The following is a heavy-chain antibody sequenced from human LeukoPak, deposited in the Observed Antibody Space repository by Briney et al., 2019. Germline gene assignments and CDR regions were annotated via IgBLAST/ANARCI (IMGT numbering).Heavy chain of an antibody. J-gene: IGHJ6*03. V-gene: IGHV3-20*01. D-gene: IGHD6-13*01. CDR3: ARGSWVYYMDV. CDR1: GVTFSDYD. Sequence: GGTLRLSCAASGVTFSDYDRSWVRQAPGKGLEWVSGINRNGSSTGYADSVKGRFTISRDNPKNSLYLQMNSLRADDTALYHCARGSWVYYMDVWGKGTTVTVSS. CDR2: INRNGSST.